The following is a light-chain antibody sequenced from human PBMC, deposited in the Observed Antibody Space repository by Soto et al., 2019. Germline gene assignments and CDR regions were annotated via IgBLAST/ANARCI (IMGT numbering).Light chain of an antibody. CDR3: QQYGNSPWT. CDR2: GAS. CDR1: QSVRSSY. V-gene: IGKV3-20*01. Sequence: EIVLTQSPGTLSLSPGERATLSCRASQSVRSSYLAWYQQKPGQAPRLLIYGASSRATGIPDRFSGGGSGTDFTLTISRLEPEDFAVYYCQQYGNSPWTFGQGTKVDIK. J-gene: IGKJ1*01.